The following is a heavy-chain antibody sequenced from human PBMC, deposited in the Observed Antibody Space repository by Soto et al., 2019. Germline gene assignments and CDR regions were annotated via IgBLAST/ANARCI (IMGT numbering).Heavy chain of an antibody. CDR3: ARFGLSSSLHPSIDF. D-gene: IGHD6-13*01. V-gene: IGHV3-48*03. CDR1: GFTFTTYE. CDR2: ISSGATTI. Sequence: LRLSCAASGFTFTTYEMNWVRQAPGKGLEWVSCISSGATTIYYADSVKGRFTISRDNARNSLYLQMNSLRAEDTAVYYCARFGLSSSLHPSIDFWGQGTLVTVSS. J-gene: IGHJ4*02.